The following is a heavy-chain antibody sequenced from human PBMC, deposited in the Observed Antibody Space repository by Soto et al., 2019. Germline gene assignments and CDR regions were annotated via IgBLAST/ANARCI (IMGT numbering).Heavy chain of an antibody. V-gene: IGHV3-33*01. Sequence: QVQLVESGGGVVQPGRSLRLSCAASGFTFSGYGMHWVGQAPGKGLEWVAITRHDGSNTYYADSVRGRFTISRDNSKKTLYLQMDSQRAEDTAVYYCARDGVGATTFFGYFDYWGQGTLVTVSS. J-gene: IGHJ4*02. D-gene: IGHD1-26*01. CDR1: GFTFSGYG. CDR2: TRHDGSNT. CDR3: ARDGVGATTFFGYFDY.